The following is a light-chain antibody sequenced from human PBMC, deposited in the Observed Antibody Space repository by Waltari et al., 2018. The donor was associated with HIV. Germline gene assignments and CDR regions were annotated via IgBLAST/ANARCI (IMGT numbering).Light chain of an antibody. Sequence: EVVLTQAPSTLSVSLGEGASLSCRASQNITNKLGWYQQKAGQAPRLLIYDASRRATAIPDRFSGSGSGTEFNLTISRLVFEDVAVYVCQQYKYWPETIGQGTKVEIK. V-gene: IGKV3D-15*01. CDR3: QQYKYWPET. CDR2: DAS. J-gene: IGKJ1*01. CDR1: QNITNK.